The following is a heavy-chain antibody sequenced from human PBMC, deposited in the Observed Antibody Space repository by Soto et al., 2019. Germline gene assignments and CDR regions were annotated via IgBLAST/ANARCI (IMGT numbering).Heavy chain of an antibody. V-gene: IGHV3-23*01. J-gene: IGHJ4*02. CDR3: VRERLLATTKGPYFDY. D-gene: IGHD1-26*01. CDR1: GFTFSGYA. Sequence: EVQLLESGGGSVQPGGSLRLSCVASGFTFSGYALSWVRQAPGKGLEWVSTISFSGGNTYYADSVTGRFTISRDSSQNTLFLQITSLRVEATALYYCVRERLLATTKGPYFDYWGQGTLVTVSS. CDR2: ISFSGGNT.